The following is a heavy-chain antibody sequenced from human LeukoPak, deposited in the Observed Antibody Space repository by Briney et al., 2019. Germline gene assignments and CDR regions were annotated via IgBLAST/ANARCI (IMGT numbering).Heavy chain of an antibody. CDR2: IYHSGST. D-gene: IGHD3-22*01. CDR1: GYSISSGYY. CDR3: ARGWGDYYDSSGPGY. J-gene: IGHJ4*02. V-gene: IGHV4-38-2*02. Sequence: KSSETLSLICTVSGYSISSGYYWGWIRQPPGKGLDWIGSIYHSGSTYYNPSLKSRVTISVDTSKNQFSLKLSSVTAADTAVYYCARGWGDYYDSSGPGYWGQGTLVTVSS.